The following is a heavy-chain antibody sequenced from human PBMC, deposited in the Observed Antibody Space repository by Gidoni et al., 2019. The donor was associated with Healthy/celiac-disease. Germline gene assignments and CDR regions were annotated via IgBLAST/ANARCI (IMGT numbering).Heavy chain of an antibody. CDR1: GFTFSSYA. Sequence: EVQLLESGGGLVQPGGSLRLSCAASGFTFSSYAMSWVRQAPGKGLEWVSAISGSGGSTYYADSVKGRFTISRDNSKNTLYLQMNSLRAEDTAVYYCAKDAEKWLPLMPQSGDAFDIWGQGTMVTVSS. D-gene: IGHD3-22*01. CDR2: ISGSGGST. V-gene: IGHV3-23*01. J-gene: IGHJ3*02. CDR3: AKDAEKWLPLMPQSGDAFDI.